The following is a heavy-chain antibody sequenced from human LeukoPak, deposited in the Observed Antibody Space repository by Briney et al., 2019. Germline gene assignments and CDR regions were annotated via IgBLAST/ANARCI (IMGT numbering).Heavy chain of an antibody. CDR1: GYIFTDYY. CDR3: ARVRYSSSWYSFDY. J-gene: IGHJ4*02. Sequence: ASVKVSCKASGYIFTDYYIHWVRQAPGQGLEWMGWINPHSGGTNYAQNFQGRVTMTRDTSITTVDMELRSLGSDDTAVYYCARVRYSSSWYSFDYWGQGTLVTVSS. V-gene: IGHV1-2*02. D-gene: IGHD6-13*01. CDR2: INPHSGGT.